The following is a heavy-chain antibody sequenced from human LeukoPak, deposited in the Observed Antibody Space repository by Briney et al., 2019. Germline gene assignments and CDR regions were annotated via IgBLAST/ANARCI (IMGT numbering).Heavy chain of an antibody. CDR3: ARLRMGHYYGSGSYILDSYYYMDV. V-gene: IGHV4-34*01. J-gene: IGHJ6*03. CDR2: INHSGST. Sequence: SETLSLTCAVYGGSFSGYYWSWIRQPPGKGLEWIGEINHSGSTNYNPYHKSRVTISVDTSKSQFSLKLISVTAADTAVYYCARLRMGHYYGSGSYILDSYYYMDVWGKGTTVTVSS. CDR1: GGSFSGYY. D-gene: IGHD3-10*01.